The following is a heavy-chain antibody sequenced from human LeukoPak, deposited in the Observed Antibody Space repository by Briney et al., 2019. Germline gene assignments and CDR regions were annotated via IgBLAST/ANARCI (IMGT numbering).Heavy chain of an antibody. CDR1: GDSISSYY. J-gene: IGHJ6*02. CDR2: IYYTGST. D-gene: IGHD2-8*02. Sequence: SETLSLTCTVSGDSISSYYWSWIRQPPGKRLEWIGYIYYTGSTNYNSSLKSRVSISVDTSKNHFSLNLSSVTAADTVVYYCVRSGPYWNYYGMDVWGQGTTVTVSS. CDR3: VRSGPYWNYYGMDV. V-gene: IGHV4-59*01.